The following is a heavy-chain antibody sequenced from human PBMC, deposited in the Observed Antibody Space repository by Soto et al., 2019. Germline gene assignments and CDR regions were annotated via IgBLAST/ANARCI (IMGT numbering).Heavy chain of an antibody. CDR1: GFTVSSNY. V-gene: IGHV3-66*04. CDR3: ARRAVGATGFDY. CDR2: IYSGGST. J-gene: IGHJ4*02. D-gene: IGHD1-26*01. Sequence: EVQLVESGGGLVQPGGSLRLSCAASGFTVSSNYMSLVRQAPGKGLEWVSVIYSGGSTYYADSVKGRFTISRDNSKNTLDLQMNSLRAEDTAVYYCARRAVGATGFDYWGQGTLVTVSS.